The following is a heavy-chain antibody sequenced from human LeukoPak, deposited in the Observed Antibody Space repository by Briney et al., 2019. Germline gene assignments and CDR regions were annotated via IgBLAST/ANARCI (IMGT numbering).Heavy chain of an antibody. J-gene: IGHJ4*02. Sequence: GGSLRLSCAASGFTFSSYAMSWVRQAPGKGLEWVSAISGSGGSTYYADSVRGRFTISRDNSKNTLYLQMNSLRAEDTAVYYCAKDLWREVVAAFDYWGQGTLVTVSS. CDR1: GFTFSSYA. V-gene: IGHV3-23*01. CDR2: ISGSGGST. CDR3: AKDLWREVVAAFDY. D-gene: IGHD2-15*01.